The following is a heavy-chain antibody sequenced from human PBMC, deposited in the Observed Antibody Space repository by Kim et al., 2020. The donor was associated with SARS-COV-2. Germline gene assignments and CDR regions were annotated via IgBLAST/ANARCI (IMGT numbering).Heavy chain of an antibody. CDR3: ARHLQQLVAGMDV. Sequence: YSPSFQGHVTIAADKSISTAYLQWSSLKASDTAMYYCARHLQQLVAGMDVWGQGTTVTVSS. V-gene: IGHV5-10-1*01. J-gene: IGHJ6*02. D-gene: IGHD6-13*01.